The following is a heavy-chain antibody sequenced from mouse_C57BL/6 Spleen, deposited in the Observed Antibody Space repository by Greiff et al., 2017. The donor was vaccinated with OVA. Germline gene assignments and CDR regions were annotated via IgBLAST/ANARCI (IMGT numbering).Heavy chain of an antibody. CDR3: ARALHYYGSKGGYFDV. CDR2: ISDGGSYT. CDR1: GFTFSSYA. J-gene: IGHJ1*03. V-gene: IGHV5-4*01. Sequence: EVHLVESGGGLVKPGGSLKLSCAASGFTFSSYAMSWVRQTPEKRLEWVATISDGGSYTYYPDNVKGRFTISRDNAKNHLYLQMSHLKSEDTAMYYCARALHYYGSKGGYFDVWGTGTTVTVSS. D-gene: IGHD1-1*01.